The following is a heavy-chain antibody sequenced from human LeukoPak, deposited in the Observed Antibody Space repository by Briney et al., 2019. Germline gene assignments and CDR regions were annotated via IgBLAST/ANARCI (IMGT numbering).Heavy chain of an antibody. Sequence: SETLSLTCAVSGTSFSSYYWSWIRQPPGKGLEWIGEVNHSGYTNDNPSLKSRVTISVDTSRNQFSLRLRSVTAADTGVYFCARMTTGHDFWGQGTLVTVSS. CDR3: ARMTTGHDF. D-gene: IGHD4-17*01. CDR1: GTSFSSYY. CDR2: VNHSGYT. J-gene: IGHJ4*02. V-gene: IGHV4-34*01.